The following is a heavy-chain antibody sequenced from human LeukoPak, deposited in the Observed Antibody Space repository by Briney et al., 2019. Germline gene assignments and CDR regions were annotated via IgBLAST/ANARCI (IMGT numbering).Heavy chain of an antibody. J-gene: IGHJ5*02. Sequence: ASVKVSCKASGYTFTSYYMHWVRQAPGQGLEWMGIINPSGGSTSYAQQFQGRVTMTRDMSTSTVYMELSSLRSEDTAVYYCAGAHDPNWFDPWGQGTLVTVSS. V-gene: IGHV1-46*01. CDR3: AGAHDPNWFDP. CDR1: GYTFTSYY. D-gene: IGHD1-1*01. CDR2: INPSGGST.